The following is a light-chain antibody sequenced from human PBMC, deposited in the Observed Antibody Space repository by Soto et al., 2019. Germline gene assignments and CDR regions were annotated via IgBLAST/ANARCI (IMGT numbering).Light chain of an antibody. J-gene: IGKJ1*01. CDR2: GAS. CDR1: ETVAGSY. CDR3: QLYGTSPKT. Sequence: EILLTQFPSNLSLSPGERATLSFRASETVAGSYLAWYQQKPGQAPRLLIHGASTRATGIADRFSGSGSGTDFTLTISRLEPEDFAVYYCQLYGTSPKTFGQGTKVDIK. V-gene: IGKV3-20*01.